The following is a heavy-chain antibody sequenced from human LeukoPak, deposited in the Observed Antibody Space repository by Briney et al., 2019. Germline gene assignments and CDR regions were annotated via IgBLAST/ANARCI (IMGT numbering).Heavy chain of an antibody. Sequence: HTGGSLRLSCAASGFPLSSYSINWVRQAPGKGLEWVSYISSSGSAIYYVDSVKGRFTVSRDNAKNSLFLQMNSPRAEDTAVYYRVRVKGSYFDYWGQGALVTVSS. V-gene: IGHV3-48*01. D-gene: IGHD2-15*01. CDR2: ISSSGSAI. J-gene: IGHJ4*02. CDR3: VRVKGSYFDY. CDR1: GFPLSSYS.